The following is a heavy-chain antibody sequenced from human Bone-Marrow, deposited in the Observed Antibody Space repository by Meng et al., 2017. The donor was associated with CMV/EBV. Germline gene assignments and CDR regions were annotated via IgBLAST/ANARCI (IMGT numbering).Heavy chain of an antibody. CDR3: AKDLTIGRSYDAFDI. V-gene: IGHV1-69*05. Sequence: SVKVSCKASGGTFSSYAISWVRQAPGQGLEWMGGIIPIFGTANYAQKFQGRVTITTDESTKKAYMELSSLRTEDTAVYYCAKDLTIGRSYDAFDIWGQGTMVTVSS. CDR1: GGTFSSYA. D-gene: IGHD3-3*01. J-gene: IGHJ3*02. CDR2: IIPIFGTA.